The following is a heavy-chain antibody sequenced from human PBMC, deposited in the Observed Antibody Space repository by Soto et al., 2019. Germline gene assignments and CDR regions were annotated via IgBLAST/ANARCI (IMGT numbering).Heavy chain of an antibody. V-gene: IGHV1-18*01. CDR2: INTYNGKT. CDR3: AMVDVYVTPSPQDV. D-gene: IGHD3-16*01. J-gene: IGHJ6*02. CDR1: GYIFTIYG. Sequence: ASVKVSCKTSGYIFTIYGIGWARQAPGQGLEWMGWINTYNGKTNYAQNLQGRVTLTTDTSTSTAYMELRSLRSNDTAIYYCAMVDVYVTPSPQDVWGQGTTVTVSS.